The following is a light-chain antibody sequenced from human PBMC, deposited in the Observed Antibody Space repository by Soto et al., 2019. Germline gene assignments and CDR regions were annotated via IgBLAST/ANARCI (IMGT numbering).Light chain of an antibody. V-gene: IGKV3-20*01. CDR3: QQYGSSPLVT. Sequence: IVLTQSPGTLSLSPGERATLSCRASQSVSSSYLAWYQQRPGQAPRLLIYGTSSRATGIPDRFSGSGSGTDFTLNISRLKPEDFAVYYCQQYGSSPLVTFGQGTRLEMK. CDR2: GTS. J-gene: IGKJ5*01. CDR1: QSVSSSY.